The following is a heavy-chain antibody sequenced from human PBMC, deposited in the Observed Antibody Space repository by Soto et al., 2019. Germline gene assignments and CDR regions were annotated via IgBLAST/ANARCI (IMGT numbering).Heavy chain of an antibody. V-gene: IGHV4-31*03. J-gene: IGHJ4*02. CDR2: IFYSGST. Sequence: QVELQESGPGRVKPSQTLSLTCTVSGESITTVGYWSWVRLLPGKGLEWIGYIFYSGSTYYNPSPSLNGRLSLSGDTSKNQFSLNLISVTADDTAVYFCATTTGSWSLDFWGQGTLVTVSS. CDR3: ATTTGSWSLDF. CDR1: GESITTVGY. D-gene: IGHD6-6*01.